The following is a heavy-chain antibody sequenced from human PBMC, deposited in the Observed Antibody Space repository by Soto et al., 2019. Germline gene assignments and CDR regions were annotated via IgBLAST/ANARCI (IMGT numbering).Heavy chain of an antibody. Sequence: ASVKVSCKASGYTFTSYAMHWVRQAPGQRLEWMGWINAGNGNTKYSQKFQGRVTITRDTSASTAYMELSSLRSEDTAVYYCAFFPGCCSTTCLPYFDSWAQRTLVPVSS. CDR1: GYTFTSYA. J-gene: IGHJ4*01. D-gene: IGHD2-2*01. CDR3: AFFPGCCSTTCLPYFDS. V-gene: IGHV1-3*01. CDR2: INAGNGNT.